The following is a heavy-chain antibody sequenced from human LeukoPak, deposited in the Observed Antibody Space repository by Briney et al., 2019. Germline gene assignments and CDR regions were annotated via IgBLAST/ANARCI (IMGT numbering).Heavy chain of an antibody. CDR2: ISSSSSYI. J-gene: IGHJ4*02. CDR3: ARDRGDGYNSPDY. CDR1: RFTFSSYS. V-gene: IGHV3-21*01. D-gene: IGHD5-24*01. Sequence: GALRLSCEASRFTFSSYSMNWVRQAPGKGLEWVSSISSSSSYIYYADSVKGRFTISRDNAKNSLYLQMNSLRAEDTAVYYCARDRGDGYNSPDYWGQGTLVTVSS.